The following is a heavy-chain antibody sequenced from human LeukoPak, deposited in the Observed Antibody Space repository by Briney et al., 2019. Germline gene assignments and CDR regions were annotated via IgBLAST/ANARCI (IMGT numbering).Heavy chain of an antibody. V-gene: IGHV3-64*01. Sequence: PGGSLRLSCAASGFTFSNYAMHWVRQAPGKGLKYVSAISNHGSHTYYANSVRGRFTISRDNSKNTLYLQMGSLRAEDMAVYYCARVGDLNYFDYWGQGTLVTVSS. CDR3: ARVGDLNYFDY. CDR2: ISNHGSHT. J-gene: IGHJ4*02. D-gene: IGHD3-16*01. CDR1: GFTFSNYA.